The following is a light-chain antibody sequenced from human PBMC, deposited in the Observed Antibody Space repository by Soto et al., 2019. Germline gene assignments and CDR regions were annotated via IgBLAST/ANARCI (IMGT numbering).Light chain of an antibody. CDR2: DVS. Sequence: QPTLTQPSSVYASPGQSITLSYTRTGNDVGGYTYVSWYQQHPGKAPKLMIYDVSNRPSGVSNRFSGSKSGNTASLTISGLQAEDEADYYCSSFTSSTTRVFGAGTKVTVL. CDR1: GNDVGGYTY. V-gene: IGLV2-14*01. CDR3: SSFTSSTTRV. J-gene: IGLJ1*01.